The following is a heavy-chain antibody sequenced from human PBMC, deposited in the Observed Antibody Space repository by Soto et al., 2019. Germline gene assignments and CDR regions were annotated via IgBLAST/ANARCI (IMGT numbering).Heavy chain of an antibody. V-gene: IGHV4-4*02. CDR2: NYHSGST. CDR3: ARVWTKVTNWFDP. CDR1: GGSISSSNW. J-gene: IGHJ5*02. Sequence: QVQLQESGPGLVKPSGTLSLTCAVSGGSISSSNWWRWVRQPPGKGLEWIGENYHSGSTNYNPSLKRRGTISVDKSKNQFSLKLSSVAAADTAVYYCARVWTKVTNWFDPWGQGTLVTVSS. D-gene: IGHD4-17*01.